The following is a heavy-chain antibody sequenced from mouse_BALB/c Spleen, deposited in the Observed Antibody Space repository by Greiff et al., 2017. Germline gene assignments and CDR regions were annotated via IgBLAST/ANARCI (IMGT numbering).Heavy chain of an antibody. J-gene: IGHJ2*01. CDR3: ARHGMITSFDY. CDR2: ISNGGGST. V-gene: IGHV5-12-2*01. D-gene: IGHD2-3*01. Sequence: EVQVVESGGGLVQPGGSLKLSCAASGFTFSSYTMSWVRQTPEKRLEWVAYISNGGGSTYYPDTVKGRFTISRDNAKNTLYLQMSSLKSEDTAMYYCARHGMITSFDYWGQGTTLTVSS. CDR1: GFTFSSYT.